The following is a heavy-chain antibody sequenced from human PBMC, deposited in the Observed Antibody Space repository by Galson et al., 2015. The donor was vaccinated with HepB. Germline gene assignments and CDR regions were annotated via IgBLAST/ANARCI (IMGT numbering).Heavy chain of an antibody. CDR3: ARDNDDILTGYMFDP. CDR1: GGTFSSYA. Sequence: SVKVSCKASGGTFSSYAISWVRQAPGQGLEWMGRIIPILGIANYAQKFQGRVTITADKSTSTAYMELSSLRSEDTAVYYCARDNDDILTGYMFDPWGQGTLVTVSS. CDR2: IIPILGIA. D-gene: IGHD3-9*01. V-gene: IGHV1-69*04. J-gene: IGHJ5*02.